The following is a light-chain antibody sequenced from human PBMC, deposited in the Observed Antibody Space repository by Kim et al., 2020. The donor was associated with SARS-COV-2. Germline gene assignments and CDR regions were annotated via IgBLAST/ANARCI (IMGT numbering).Light chain of an antibody. V-gene: IGLV3-19*01. CDR2: GKN. J-gene: IGLJ2*01. CDR3: NSRDSNDNVV. Sequence: VALGQKVRIPCKGASRRSYYATWYQQKPGQAPILVIYGKNNRPSGIPDRFSGSSAGNTASLTITGTQAGDEADYYCNSRDSNDNVVFGGGTQLTVL. CDR1: SRRSYY.